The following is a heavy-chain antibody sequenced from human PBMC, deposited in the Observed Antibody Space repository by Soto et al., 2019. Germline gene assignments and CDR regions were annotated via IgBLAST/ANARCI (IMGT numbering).Heavy chain of an antibody. D-gene: IGHD5-12*01. CDR1: GFTFSSYS. CDR3: ASDSGYDYQYYFDY. V-gene: IGHV3-48*01. CDR2: ISSSSTI. J-gene: IGHJ4*02. Sequence: GVSLRLSCAASGFTFSSYSMNWVRQAPGKGLEWVSYISSSSTIYYADSVKGRFTISRDNAKNSLYLQMNSLRAEDTAVYYCASDSGYDYQYYFDYWGQGTLVTVSS.